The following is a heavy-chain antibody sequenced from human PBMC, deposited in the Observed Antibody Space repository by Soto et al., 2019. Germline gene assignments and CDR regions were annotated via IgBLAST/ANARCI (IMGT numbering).Heavy chain of an antibody. V-gene: IGHV3-53*04. D-gene: IGHD4-17*01. CDR2: IYSGGST. CDR3: ARKGDYEGYYFDY. Sequence: GGSLRLSCAASGFTVSSNYMSWVRQAPGKGLEWVTVIYSGGSTYYADSVKGRFTISRHNSKNTLYLQMNSLRAEDTAVYYCARKGDYEGYYFDYWGQGILVTVSS. CDR1: GFTVSSNY. J-gene: IGHJ4*02.